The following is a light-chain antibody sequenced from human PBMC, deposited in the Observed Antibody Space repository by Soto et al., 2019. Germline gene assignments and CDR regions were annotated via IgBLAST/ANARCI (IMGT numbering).Light chain of an antibody. CDR3: LQHNSYPYT. V-gene: IGKV1-17*01. Sequence: DIQMTQSPSSLSASVGDRVTITCRASQGIGNDLGWYQQKPGKAPKRLIYAASSLQSGVPSTFSGSGSGTEFTLTNSSLQPEDFATYYCLQHNSYPYTFGQGTKLEIK. CDR2: AAS. J-gene: IGKJ2*01. CDR1: QGIGND.